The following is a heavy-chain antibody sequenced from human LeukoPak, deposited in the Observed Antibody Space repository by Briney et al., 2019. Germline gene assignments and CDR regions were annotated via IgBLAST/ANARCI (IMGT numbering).Heavy chain of an antibody. J-gene: IGHJ4*02. CDR2: INPNSGGT. D-gene: IGHD4-17*01. CDR3: AREHDYGDYDGDY. V-gene: IGHV1-2*02. Sequence: EASVKVSCKASGNTFTAYYMYWVRQAPGQGLEWMGWINPNSGGTKSAQKFQGRVTMTRDTSTSTVYMELSSLRSEDTAVYYCAREHDYGDYDGDYWGQGTLVTVSS. CDR1: GNTFTAYY.